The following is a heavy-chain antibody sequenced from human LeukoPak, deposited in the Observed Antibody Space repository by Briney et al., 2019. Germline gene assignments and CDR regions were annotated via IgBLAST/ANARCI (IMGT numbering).Heavy chain of an antibody. CDR3: ARSGSGTYYSGTFDY. D-gene: IGHD3-10*01. CDR1: GGSISSGSYY. J-gene: IGHJ4*02. Sequence: SETLSLTCTVSGGSISSGSYYWGWIRQPPGKGLEWIGSIYYSGSTYHNPSLKSRVTISVDTSKNQFSLKLSSVTAADTAVYYCARSGSGTYYSGTFDYWGQGTLVTVSS. V-gene: IGHV4-39*01. CDR2: IYYSGST.